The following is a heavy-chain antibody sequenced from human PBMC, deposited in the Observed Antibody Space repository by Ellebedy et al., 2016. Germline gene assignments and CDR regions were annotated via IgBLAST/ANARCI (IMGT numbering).Heavy chain of an antibody. V-gene: IGHV4-59*01. D-gene: IGHD3-22*01. CDR1: GGSISNYY. Sequence: SETLSLTCTVSGGSISNYYWSWIRQPPGKGLEWIGYMYYRRNTIYNPSLKSRVTISVDTSENQFSLRLSSVTAADTAVYYCARGGRMYYYDSSAYYYWGQGILVTVTS. CDR3: ARGGRMYYYDSSAYYY. CDR2: MYYRRNT. J-gene: IGHJ4*02.